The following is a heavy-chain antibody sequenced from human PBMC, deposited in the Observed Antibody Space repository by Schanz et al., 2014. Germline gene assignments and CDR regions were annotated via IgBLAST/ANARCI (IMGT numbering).Heavy chain of an antibody. CDR3: ARGLIAAAGGAFDY. J-gene: IGHJ4*02. CDR1: GFTFSSYA. Sequence: EVQLVESGGGLVQPGGSLRLSCAASGFTFSSYAMSWVRQAPGKGLEWVSAINTGVNTYYADSVRGRFTMSRDNSKNTLYLQRNSLRAGDAAVYYCARGLIAAAGGAFDYWGQGTLVAVSA. V-gene: IGHV3-23*04. D-gene: IGHD6-13*01. CDR2: INTGVNT.